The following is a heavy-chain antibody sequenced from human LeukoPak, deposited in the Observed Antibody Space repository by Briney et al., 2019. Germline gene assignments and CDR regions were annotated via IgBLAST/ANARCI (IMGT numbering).Heavy chain of an antibody. CDR2: IYYSGST. CDR3: AKTSWSGYYSNNWFDP. J-gene: IGHJ5*02. CDR1: GGSISSSSYY. V-gene: IGHV4-39*01. Sequence: SETLSLTCTVSGGSISSSSYYWGWIRQPPGKGLEWIGSIYYSGSTYYNPSLKSRVTISVDTSKNQFSLKLSSVTAADTAVYYCAKTSWSGYYSNNWFDPWGQGTLVTVSS. D-gene: IGHD3-3*01.